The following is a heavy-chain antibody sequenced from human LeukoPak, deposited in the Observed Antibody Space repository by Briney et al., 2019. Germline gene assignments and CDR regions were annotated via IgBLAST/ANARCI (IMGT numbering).Heavy chain of an antibody. CDR1: GGSFSGYY. J-gene: IGHJ5*02. D-gene: IGHD3-10*01. Sequence: SETLSLTCAVYGGSFSGYYWSWIRQPPGKGLEWIGEINHSGSTNYNPSLKSRVTISVDTSKNQFSLKLSPVTAADTAVYYCARVMITMVRGVIIIGGSGWFGPWGQGTLVTVSS. CDR2: INHSGST. V-gene: IGHV4-34*01. CDR3: ARVMITMVRGVIIIGGSGWFGP.